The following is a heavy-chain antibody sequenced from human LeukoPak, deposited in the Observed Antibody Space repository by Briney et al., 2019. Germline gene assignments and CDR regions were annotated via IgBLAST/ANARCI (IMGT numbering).Heavy chain of an antibody. CDR1: GGSISSYY. D-gene: IGHD2-2*01. CDR3: ARGLKLGYCSSTSCYPPGYFDY. V-gene: IGHV4-59*08. J-gene: IGHJ4*02. Sequence: SSETLSLTCTVSGGSISSYYWSWIRQPPGKGLEWIGYIYYSGSTSYNPSLKSRVTISVDTSKNQFSLKLSSVTAADTAVYYCARGLKLGYCSSTSCYPPGYFDYWGQGTLVTVSS. CDR2: IYYSGST.